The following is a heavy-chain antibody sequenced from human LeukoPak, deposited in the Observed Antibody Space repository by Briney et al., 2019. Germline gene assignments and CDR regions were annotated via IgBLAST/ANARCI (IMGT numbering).Heavy chain of an antibody. Sequence: SQTLSLTCTVSGGSISSGSYYWSWIRQPAGKGLEWIGRIYTSGSTNYNPSLKSRVTISVDTSKNQFSLKLSSVTAADTAVYYCAREGSSGWYFAFDIWGQGTMVTVSS. CDR3: AREGSSGWYFAFDI. J-gene: IGHJ3*02. CDR1: GGSISSGSYY. CDR2: IYTSGST. V-gene: IGHV4-61*02. D-gene: IGHD6-19*01.